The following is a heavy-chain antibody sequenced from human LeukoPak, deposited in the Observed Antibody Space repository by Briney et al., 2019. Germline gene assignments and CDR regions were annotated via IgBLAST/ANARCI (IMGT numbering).Heavy chain of an antibody. CDR3: VREDTPATANY. Sequence: GGSLRLSCAASGFNFANHAMSWVRQTAGKGLEWVSAISGGGDITYYADSVKGRFTVSRDNSKDTLFLQMHSLRPGDTAVYYCVREDTPATANYWGQGTLVTISS. J-gene: IGHJ4*02. D-gene: IGHD2-21*02. CDR2: ISGGGDIT. V-gene: IGHV3-23*01. CDR1: GFNFANHA.